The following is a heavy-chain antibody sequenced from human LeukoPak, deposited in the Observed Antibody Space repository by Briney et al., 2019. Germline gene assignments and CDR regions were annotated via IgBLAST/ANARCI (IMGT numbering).Heavy chain of an antibody. CDR2: ISSRGDVI. V-gene: IGHV3-11*01. CDR3: ARDGGSSGSSFDY. CDR1: GFSFSDYY. J-gene: IGHJ4*02. Sequence: GGSLRLSCAAAGFSFSDYYMTWIRQAPGKGLEWVSYISSRGDVIYYADSVQGRFSISRDNAKNPLDLQMNSLRAEDTAVYYCARDGGSSGSSFDYWGQGTLVTVSS. D-gene: IGHD3-22*01.